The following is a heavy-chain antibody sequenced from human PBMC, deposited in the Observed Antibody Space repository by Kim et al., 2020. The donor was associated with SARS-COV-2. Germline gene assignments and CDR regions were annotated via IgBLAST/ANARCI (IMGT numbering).Heavy chain of an antibody. V-gene: IGHV1-69*13. CDR1: GGTFSSYA. D-gene: IGHD4-17*01. CDR3: ARGERYEGTTVTTGGAFDI. J-gene: IGHJ3*02. CDR2: IIPIFGTA. Sequence: SVKVSCKASGGTFSSYAISWVRQAPGQGLEWMGGIIPIFGTANYAQKFQGRVTITADESTSTAYMELSSLRSEDMAVYYCARGERYEGTTVTTGGAFDIWGQGTMVTVSS.